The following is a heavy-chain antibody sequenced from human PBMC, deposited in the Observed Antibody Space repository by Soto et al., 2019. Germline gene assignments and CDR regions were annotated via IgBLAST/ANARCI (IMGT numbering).Heavy chain of an antibody. CDR2: IFDSGST. Sequence: SETLSLTCTVSGGSISSGDYYWSWIRQPPGKGLEWIGHIFDSGSTYYNPSLKSRLTISVDTSKNQFSLRLSSVTAADTAVHYCAREIMPLTNDWYFDLWGRGTLVTVSS. J-gene: IGHJ2*01. CDR3: AREIMPLTNDWYFDL. D-gene: IGHD2-8*01. V-gene: IGHV4-30-4*01. CDR1: GGSISSGDYY.